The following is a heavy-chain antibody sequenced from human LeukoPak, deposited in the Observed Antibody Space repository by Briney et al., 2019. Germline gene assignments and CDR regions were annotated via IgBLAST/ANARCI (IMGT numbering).Heavy chain of an antibody. Sequence: SETLSLTCSVSGGSIRGFYWNWIRQPPGKGLEWIGYIYYSGSTNYNPSLKSRVTISVDTSKNQFSLKLSSVTAADTAVYYCARQYESSGWYEPWGQGTLVTVSS. CDR2: IYYSGST. V-gene: IGHV4-59*08. D-gene: IGHD3-22*01. CDR3: ARQYESSGWYEP. CDR1: GGSIRGFY. J-gene: IGHJ5*02.